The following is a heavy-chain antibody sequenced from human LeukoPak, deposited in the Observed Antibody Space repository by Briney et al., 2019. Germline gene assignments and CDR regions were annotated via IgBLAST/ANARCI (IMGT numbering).Heavy chain of an antibody. V-gene: IGHV4-30-2*01. CDR3: ARSAPPVLDHFDY. J-gene: IGHJ4*02. Sequence: PSQILSLTCAVSGGSISSGGYSWSWIRQPPGKGLEWIGYIYHSGSTYYNPSLKSRVTISVDRSKNQFSLKLSSVTAADTAVYYCARSAPPVLDHFDYWGQGTLVTVSS. CDR2: IYHSGST. D-gene: IGHD3/OR15-3a*01. CDR1: GGSISSGGYS.